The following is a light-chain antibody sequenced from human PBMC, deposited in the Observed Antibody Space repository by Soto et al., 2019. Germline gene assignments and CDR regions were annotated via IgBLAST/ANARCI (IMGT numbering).Light chain of an antibody. CDR1: SSDVGSYNL. CDR3: CSYAGNSNYV. J-gene: IGLJ1*01. CDR2: ESS. V-gene: IGLV2-23*01. Sequence: QSALTQPASVSGSPGQSITISCTGTSSDVGSYNLVSWYQQHPGKAPKLRIFESSKRHSGVSNRFSGSKSGNTASLTISGLQAEDEADYYCCSYAGNSNYVFGTGTKLTVL.